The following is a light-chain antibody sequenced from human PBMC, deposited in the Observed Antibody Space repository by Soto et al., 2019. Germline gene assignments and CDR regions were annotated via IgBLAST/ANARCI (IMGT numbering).Light chain of an antibody. CDR3: QQYNSYPLT. Sequence: DIQMTQSPSTLSSSVGDRVTITCRVSQSVSSWLAWYQQKPGKAPKLLIYKASSLETGVPSRFSGRGTGTEFTLTISSLQPDDSATYYCQQYNSYPLTFGGGTKVEIK. CDR1: QSVSSW. CDR2: KAS. V-gene: IGKV1-5*03. J-gene: IGKJ4*01.